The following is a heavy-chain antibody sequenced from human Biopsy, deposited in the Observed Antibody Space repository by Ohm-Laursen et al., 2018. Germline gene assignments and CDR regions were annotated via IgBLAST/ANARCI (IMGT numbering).Heavy chain of an antibody. CDR3: ARESNSTGWPYYCFYGMDV. CDR1: GGSISSDH. J-gene: IGHJ6*02. D-gene: IGHD2/OR15-2a*01. Sequence: GTLSLTCAVSGGSISSDHWSWIRQTPGKGLEWIGYIYYSGSTNCNPSLKSRVTISVDTTKSQFSLRLNSVTAEDTAVYYCARESNSTGWPYYCFYGMDVWGQGTTVTVSS. V-gene: IGHV4-59*01. CDR2: IYYSGST.